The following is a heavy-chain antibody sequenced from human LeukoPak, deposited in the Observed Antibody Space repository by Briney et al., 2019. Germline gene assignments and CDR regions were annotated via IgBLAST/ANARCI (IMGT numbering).Heavy chain of an antibody. CDR3: ARMSLSPSGYYTGVHYGMDV. CDR1: GGSFSGYY. Sequence: SETLSLTCAVYGGSFSGYYWSWIRQPPGKGLEWIGEINHSGSTNYNPSLKSRVTISVDTSKNQFSLKLSSVTAADTAVYYCARMSLSPSGYYTGVHYGMDVWGQGTTVTVSS. CDR2: INHSGST. J-gene: IGHJ6*02. V-gene: IGHV4-34*01. D-gene: IGHD3-3*01.